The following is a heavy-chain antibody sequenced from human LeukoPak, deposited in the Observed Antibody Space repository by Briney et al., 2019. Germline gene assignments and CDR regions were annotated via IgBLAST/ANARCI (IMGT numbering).Heavy chain of an antibody. Sequence: SETLSLTCTVSGGSISSYYWSWIRQPTGKGLEWIGYIYYSGSTNYNPSLKSRVTISVDTSKNQFSLKLSSVTAADTAVYYCAREGYYGSGTMGVDYWGQGTLVTVSS. CDR3: AREGYYGSGTMGVDY. V-gene: IGHV4-59*01. CDR2: IYYSGST. D-gene: IGHD3-10*01. J-gene: IGHJ4*02. CDR1: GGSISSYY.